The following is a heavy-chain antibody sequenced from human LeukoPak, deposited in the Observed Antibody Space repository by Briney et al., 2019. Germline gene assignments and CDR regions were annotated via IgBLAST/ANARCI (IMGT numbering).Heavy chain of an antibody. V-gene: IGHV4-59*01. CDR3: AGYIVATKGWFDP. D-gene: IGHD5-12*01. CDR2: IYYSGST. J-gene: IGHJ5*02. Sequence: SETLSLTCTVSGGSIRSYYWSWIRQPPGKGLEGIGYIYYSGSTNYNPSLKSRVTISVDTSKNQFSLKLSSVTAADTAVYYCAGYIVATKGWFDPWGQGTLVTVSS. CDR1: GGSIRSYY.